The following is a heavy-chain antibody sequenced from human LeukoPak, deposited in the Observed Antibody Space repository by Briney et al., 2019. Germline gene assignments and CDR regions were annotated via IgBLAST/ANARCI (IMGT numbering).Heavy chain of an antibody. J-gene: IGHJ2*01. D-gene: IGHD2-2*02. V-gene: IGHV4-39*01. Sequence: SETLSLTCTVSGGSISSSSYYWGWIRQPPGKGLEWIGSIYYSGSTHYNPSLKSRVTISVDTSKNQFSLKLSSVTAADTAVYYCASPIGYCSSTSCYKGDFDLWGRGTLVTVSS. CDR2: IYYSGST. CDR1: GGSISSSSYY. CDR3: ASPIGYCSSTSCYKGDFDL.